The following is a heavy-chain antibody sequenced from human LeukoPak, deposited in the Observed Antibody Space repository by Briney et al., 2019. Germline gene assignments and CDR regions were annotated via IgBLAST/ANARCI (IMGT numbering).Heavy chain of an antibody. CDR2: INPSGGST. D-gene: IGHD3-3*01. CDR1: GYTFTSYY. J-gene: IGHJ3*02. V-gene: IGHV1-46*01. CDR3: ARTGGVTLDAFDI. Sequence: ASVKVSCKASGYTFTSYYMHWVRQAPGQGLEWMGIINPSGGSTSCAQKFQGRVTMTRDMSISTAYLQWSSLKASDTAMYYCARTGGVTLDAFDIWGQGTMVTVSS.